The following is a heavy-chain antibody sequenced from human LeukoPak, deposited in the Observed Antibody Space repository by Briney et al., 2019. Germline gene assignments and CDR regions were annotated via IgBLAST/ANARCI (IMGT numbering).Heavy chain of an antibody. CDR2: VNSDGSNT. CDR1: GFPFSDYW. Sequence: GGSLRLSCAASGFPFSDYWMHWVRQAPGKGLVWVSRVNSDGSNTNYADSVKGRFTISRDNAENTLYMRMNSLRPEDTAVYYCARGYYSSSRFDSWGQGTLVTVSS. D-gene: IGHD6-13*01. CDR3: ARGYYSSSRFDS. V-gene: IGHV3-74*01. J-gene: IGHJ4*02.